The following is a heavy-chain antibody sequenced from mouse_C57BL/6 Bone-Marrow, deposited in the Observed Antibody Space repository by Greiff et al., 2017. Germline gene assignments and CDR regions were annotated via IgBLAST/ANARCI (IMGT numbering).Heavy chain of an antibody. D-gene: IGHD1-1*01. CDR3: AASYYGSLYAMDY. V-gene: IGHV2-2*01. J-gene: IGHJ4*01. Sequence: VQLQESGPGLVQPSQSLSITCTVSGFSLTSYGVHWVRQSPGKGLEWLGVIWSGGSTDYNAAFISRLSISKDNSKSQVCFKMNSLQADDTAIYYCAASYYGSLYAMDYWGQGTSVTVSS. CDR2: IWSGGST. CDR1: GFSLTSYG.